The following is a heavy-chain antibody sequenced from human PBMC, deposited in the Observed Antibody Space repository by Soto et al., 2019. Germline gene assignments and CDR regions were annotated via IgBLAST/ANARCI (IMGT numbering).Heavy chain of an antibody. D-gene: IGHD3-9*01. CDR2: IGSKSDDI. V-gene: IGHV3-9*01. J-gene: IGHJ4*02. Sequence: EVQLVESGGGLVQPGRSLRLSCAASGFTFEDYAMHWVRQTPGKGLEWVAGIGSKSDDIDYADSVKGRFTISRDNAKNSLYLQMNSLRAEDTAFYFCAKAGLLDYDILSGYYYFDYWGQGTLVTVSS. CDR1: GFTFEDYA. CDR3: AKAGLLDYDILSGYYYFDY.